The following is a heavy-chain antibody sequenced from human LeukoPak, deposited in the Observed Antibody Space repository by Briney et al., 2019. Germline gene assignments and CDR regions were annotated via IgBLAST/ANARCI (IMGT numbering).Heavy chain of an antibody. J-gene: IGHJ3*02. Sequence: SETLSLTCTVSGGSISSYYWSWIRQPPGKGLEWIGYIYYSGSTNYNPSLKSRVTISVDTSKNQFSLKLSSVTAADTAVYYCARVDFPCGGDCYPDAFDIWGQGTMVTVSS. CDR3: ARVDFPCGGDCYPDAFDI. D-gene: IGHD2-21*02. CDR1: GGSISSYY. V-gene: IGHV4-59*01. CDR2: IYYSGST.